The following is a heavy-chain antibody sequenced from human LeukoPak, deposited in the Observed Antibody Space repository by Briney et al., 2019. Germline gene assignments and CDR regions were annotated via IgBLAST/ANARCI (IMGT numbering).Heavy chain of an antibody. CDR3: ARRGDGYNSFDN. CDR1: GFTFSSYE. V-gene: IGHV3-48*03. D-gene: IGHD5-24*01. CDR2: ISSSGSAI. J-gene: IGHJ4*02. Sequence: GGSLRLSCAVSGFTFSSYEMNWVRQAPGKGLEWVSYISSSGSAIYYADSVKGRFTISRDNAKNSLYLQMNSLRAEDTAVYYCARRGDGYNSFDNWGQGTPVTVSS.